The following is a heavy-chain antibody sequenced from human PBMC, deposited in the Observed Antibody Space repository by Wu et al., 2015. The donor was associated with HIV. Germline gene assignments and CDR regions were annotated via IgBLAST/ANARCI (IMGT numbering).Heavy chain of an antibody. J-gene: IGHJ6*03. Sequence: QVQLVQSGAEVKKPGSSVKVSCKASGDTVSNYAINWVRQAPGQGLEWMGGIIPLFGTATYAQKFQARVTITSDESARTSYMELSGLRSEDTAVYYCASHPGEPYYYYMDVWGKRDHGHRLL. CDR2: IIPLFGTA. CDR1: GDTVSNYA. D-gene: IGHD1-14*01. CDR3: ASHPGEPYYYYMDV. V-gene: IGHV1-69*05.